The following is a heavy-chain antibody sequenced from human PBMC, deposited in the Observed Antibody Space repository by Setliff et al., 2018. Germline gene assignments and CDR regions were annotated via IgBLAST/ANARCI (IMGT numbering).Heavy chain of an antibody. CDR1: GYTFTSYY. D-gene: IGHD3-22*01. CDR2: INPNSGGT. Sequence: GASVKVSCKASGYTFTSYYIHWVRQAPGQGLEWMGWINPNSGGTNPAQRFQGRVTMTRDTSITTAYMELSSLRSDDTAVYYCARVPQEALYYSDRGNHFDSWGQGTRVTAPQ. J-gene: IGHJ4*02. V-gene: IGHV1-2*02. CDR3: ARVPQEALYYSDRGNHFDS.